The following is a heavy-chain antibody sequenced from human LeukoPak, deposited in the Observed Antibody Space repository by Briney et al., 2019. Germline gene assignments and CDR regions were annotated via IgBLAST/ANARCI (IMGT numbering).Heavy chain of an antibody. CDR1: GFTFTNYN. D-gene: IGHD6-19*01. CDR2: ISSSSNSL. CDR3: ARESSSGWYVRYFDY. J-gene: IGHJ4*02. V-gene: IGHV3-21*01. Sequence: PGGSLRLSCAASGFTFTNYNMNWVRQAPGKGLEWVSSISSSSNSLYYADSVKGRFTVSRDNAKNSLYLQMNSLRAEDTAVYYCARESSSGWYVRYFDYWGQGTLVTVSS.